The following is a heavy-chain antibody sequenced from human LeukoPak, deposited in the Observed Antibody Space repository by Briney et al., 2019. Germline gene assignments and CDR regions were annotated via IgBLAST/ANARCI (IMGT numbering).Heavy chain of an antibody. J-gene: IGHJ4*02. V-gene: IGHV3-30*14. CDR3: ARARTVLAVSATYY. CDR1: GFTFSSYA. CDR2: ISNDGNID. Sequence: GRSLRLSCAASGFTFSSYAMHWGRQPPGKGLGWVATISNDGNIDYYADSVKGRFSISRDNSKDTLDLQMNSLRDEDTAEYYCARARTVLAVSATYYWGQGALVTVSS. D-gene: IGHD2-8*02.